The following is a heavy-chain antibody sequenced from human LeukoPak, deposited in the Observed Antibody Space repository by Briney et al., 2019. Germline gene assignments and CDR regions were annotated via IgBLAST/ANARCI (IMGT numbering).Heavy chain of an antibody. J-gene: IGHJ6*02. CDR1: GYTFTGYY. V-gene: IGHV1-2*02. Sequence: ASVKVSCKASGYTFTGYYMHWVRQAPGQGLEWMGWINPNSGGTNYAQKFQGRVTVTRDTSISTAYMELSRLRSDDTAVYYCARVIIGYYYYGMDVWGQGTTVTVSS. CDR2: INPNSGGT. D-gene: IGHD3-3*01. CDR3: ARVIIGYYYYGMDV.